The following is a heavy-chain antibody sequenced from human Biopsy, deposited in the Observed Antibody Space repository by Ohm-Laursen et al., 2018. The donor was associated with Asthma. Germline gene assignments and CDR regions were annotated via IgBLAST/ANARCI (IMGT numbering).Heavy chain of an antibody. J-gene: IGHJ4*02. CDR2: ISYDGSNK. D-gene: IGHD1-26*01. CDR3: AKDVGWELPQYYFDY. CDR1: GFTFSSYG. Sequence: SLRLSCTASGFTFSSYGMHWVRQAPGKGLEWVAVISYDGSNKYNADSVKGRFTISRDNSKNTLYLQMNSLRAEDTAVYYCAKDVGWELPQYYFDYWGQGTLVTVSS. V-gene: IGHV3-30*18.